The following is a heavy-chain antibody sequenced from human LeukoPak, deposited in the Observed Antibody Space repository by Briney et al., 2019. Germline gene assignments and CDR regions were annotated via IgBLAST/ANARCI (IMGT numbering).Heavy chain of an antibody. V-gene: IGHV1-18*01. J-gene: IGHJ4*02. CDR3: ARVGIAAAGSNQKYYFDY. Sequence: ASVKVSCKASGYTFTSYGISWVRQAPGQGLEWMGWISAYNGNTNYAQKLQGRVTMTTDTSTSTAYMELRSLRSDDTAVYYCARVGIAAAGSNQKYYFDYWGQGTLVTVSS. D-gene: IGHD6-13*01. CDR2: ISAYNGNT. CDR1: GYTFTSYG.